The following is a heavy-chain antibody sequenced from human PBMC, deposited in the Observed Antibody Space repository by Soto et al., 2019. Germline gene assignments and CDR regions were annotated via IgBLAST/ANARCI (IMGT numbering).Heavy chain of an antibody. CDR2: IYPGDSDT. Sequence: GESLKISCKGSGYSFTSYWIGWVRQMPGKGLEWMGIIYPGDSDTRYSPSFQGQVTISADKSISTAYLQWSSLKASDTAMYYCARLRRVGATTNWFDPWGQGTLVTVSS. CDR1: GYSFTSYW. CDR3: ARLRRVGATTNWFDP. D-gene: IGHD1-26*01. J-gene: IGHJ5*02. V-gene: IGHV5-51*01.